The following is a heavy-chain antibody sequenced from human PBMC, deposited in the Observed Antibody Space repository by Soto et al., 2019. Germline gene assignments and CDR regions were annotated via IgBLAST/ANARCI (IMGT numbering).Heavy chain of an antibody. Sequence: PSETLSLTCAVYGGSFSGYYCSWIRHPPGKGLEESGEINHSGSTNYNPSLKSRVTISVDRSKNHFSLKLSSVTAADTAVYYCARGESVATIFGGLVPFHYWGQGTLVTVSS. CDR3: ARGESVATIFGGLVPFHY. J-gene: IGHJ4*02. D-gene: IGHD2-21*01. V-gene: IGHV4-34*01. CDR2: INHSGST. CDR1: GGSFSGYY.